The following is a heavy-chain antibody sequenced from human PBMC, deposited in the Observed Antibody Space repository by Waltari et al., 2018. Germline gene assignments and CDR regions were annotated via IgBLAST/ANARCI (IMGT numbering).Heavy chain of an antibody. CDR3: AKDRGSTGWTLDY. V-gene: IGHV3-23*01. CDR2: ITGSGGRT. J-gene: IGHJ4*02. D-gene: IGHD6-19*01. CDR1: GFTFRSYA. Sequence: EVQLLESGGGLVQPGGSLRLSCAASGFTFRSYATNWVRQAPGKGLEWVSAITGSGGRTYYADSVKGRFTISRDNSKNTLYLQVNSLTAEDTAVYYCAKDRGSTGWTLDYWGQGTLVTVSS.